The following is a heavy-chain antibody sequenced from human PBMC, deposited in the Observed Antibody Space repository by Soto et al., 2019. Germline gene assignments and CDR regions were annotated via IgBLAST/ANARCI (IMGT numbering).Heavy chain of an antibody. D-gene: IGHD2-8*01. CDR2: IYYSGST. CDR3: ARHYCTNGVCYQISWFDP. V-gene: IGHV4-39*01. CDR1: GGSISSSSYY. J-gene: IGHJ5*02. Sequence: QLQLQESGPGLVKPSETLSLTCTVSGGSISSSSYYWGWIRQPPGKGLEWIGSIYYSGSTYYNPSLKSRVTISVDTSNNQFALKLSSVTAADTAVYYCARHYCTNGVCYQISWFDPWGQGTLVTVSS.